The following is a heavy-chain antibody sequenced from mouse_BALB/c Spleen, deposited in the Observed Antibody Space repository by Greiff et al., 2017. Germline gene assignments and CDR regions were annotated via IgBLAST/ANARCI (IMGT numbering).Heavy chain of an antibody. CDR3: ARDRDYAYYAMDY. Sequence: QVQLKESGPGLVAPSQSLSITCTVSGFSLTGYGVNWVRQPPGKGLEWLGMIWGDGSTDYNSALKSRLSISKDNSKSQVFLKMNSLQTDDTARYYCARDRDYAYYAMDYWGQGTSVTVSS. V-gene: IGHV2-6-7*01. J-gene: IGHJ4*01. D-gene: IGHD2-4*01. CDR1: GFSLTGYG. CDR2: IWGDGST.